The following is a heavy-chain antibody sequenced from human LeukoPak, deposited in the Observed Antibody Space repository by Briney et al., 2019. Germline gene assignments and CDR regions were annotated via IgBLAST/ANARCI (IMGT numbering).Heavy chain of an antibody. CDR3: ARVSTYYDILTGYYMGRAFDY. Sequence: SETLSPTCAVSGGSISSSNWWSWVRQPPGKGLEWIGEIYHSGSTNYNPSLKSRVTISVDKSENQFSLKLSSVTAADTAVYYCARVSTYYDILTGYYMGRAFDYWGQGTLVTVSS. CDR1: GGSISSSNW. J-gene: IGHJ4*02. CDR2: IYHSGST. V-gene: IGHV4-4*02. D-gene: IGHD3-9*01.